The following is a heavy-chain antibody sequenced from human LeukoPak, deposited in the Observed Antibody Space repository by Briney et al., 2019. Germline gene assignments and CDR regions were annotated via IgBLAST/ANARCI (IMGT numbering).Heavy chain of an antibody. D-gene: IGHD1-26*01. CDR1: GFSFSTYA. Sequence: GGSLRLSCAASGFSFSTYAMSWVRQIPGKGLEWVSAISGSDPGTYYADSVKGRFTISRVNSRKTLYLQMNRLRVEDTAVYYCARDKIVGATYFDYWGQGTLVTVSS. V-gene: IGHV3-23*01. CDR2: ISGSDPGT. J-gene: IGHJ4*02. CDR3: ARDKIVGATYFDY.